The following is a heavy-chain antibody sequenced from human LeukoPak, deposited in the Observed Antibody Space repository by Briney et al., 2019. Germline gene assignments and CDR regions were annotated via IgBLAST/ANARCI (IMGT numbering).Heavy chain of an antibody. CDR1: GFIFDEYG. V-gene: IGHV3-20*04. CDR3: VRSITMFQY. D-gene: IGHD3-10*01. Sequence: GGSLRLSCAASGFIFDEYGMSWVRRAPGKGLEWVAGISLNGGSRGYADSVKGRFTISRDNAKNSLYLQMNSLRAEDTALYYCVRSITMFQYWGQGTLVTVSS. CDR2: ISLNGGSR. J-gene: IGHJ1*01.